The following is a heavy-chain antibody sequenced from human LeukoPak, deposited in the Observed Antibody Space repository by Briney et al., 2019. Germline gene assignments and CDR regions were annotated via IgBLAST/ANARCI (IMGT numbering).Heavy chain of an antibody. J-gene: IGHJ3*02. Sequence: GGSLRLPCAASGFTVSSNYMSWVRQAPGKGLEWVSVIYSGGSTYYADSVKGRFTISRDNSKNTLYLQMNSLRAEDTAVYYCASSGVVVAATHDAFDIWGQGTMVTVSS. CDR1: GFTVSSNY. D-gene: IGHD2-15*01. CDR3: ASSGVVVAATHDAFDI. V-gene: IGHV3-66*01. CDR2: IYSGGST.